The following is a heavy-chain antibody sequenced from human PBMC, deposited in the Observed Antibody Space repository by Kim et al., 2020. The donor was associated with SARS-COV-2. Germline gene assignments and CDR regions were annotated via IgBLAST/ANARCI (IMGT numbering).Heavy chain of an antibody. V-gene: IGHV3-23*03. Sequence: GGSLRLSCAASGFTFSSYAMSWVRQAPGKGLEWVSVIDSGGSSTYYADSVKGRFTISRDNSKNTLYLQMNSLRAEDTAVYYCAKDSLLTGYSQHYYYGMDVWGQGTTVTVSS. J-gene: IGHJ6*02. CDR1: GFTFSSYA. CDR3: AKDSLLTGYSQHYYYGMDV. CDR2: IDSGGSST. D-gene: IGHD3-9*01.